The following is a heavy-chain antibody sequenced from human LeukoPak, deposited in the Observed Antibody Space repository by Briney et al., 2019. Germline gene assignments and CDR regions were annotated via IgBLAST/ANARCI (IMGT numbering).Heavy chain of an antibody. CDR3: ARAMTTGPYGGYYYYYMDV. Sequence: ASVKVSCKASGYTFTSYYMHWVRQAPGQGLEGVGIINPSGGSTSYAQKFQGRVTMTRDMFTSTIYMELSSLRSEDTAVYYCARAMTTGPYGGYYYYYMDVWGKGTTVTVSS. D-gene: IGHD4-11*01. CDR1: GYTFTSYY. CDR2: INPSGGST. J-gene: IGHJ6*03. V-gene: IGHV1-46*03.